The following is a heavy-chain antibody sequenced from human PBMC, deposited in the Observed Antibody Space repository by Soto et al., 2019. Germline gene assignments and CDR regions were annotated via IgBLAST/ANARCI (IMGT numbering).Heavy chain of an antibody. CDR1: GYTFTTHA. D-gene: IGHD1-1*01. CDR2: INGGTGQT. V-gene: IGHV1-3*01. Sequence: QVQVVQSGAEVKKPGASVKISCKASGYTFTTHAMHWVRQAPGQSLEWMGWINGGTGQTKHSQSCQGRVNITRDTSASTAYMELSSLRSEDTAVYYCARGKGMEENYYYYGLDIWGQGTTVTVSS. J-gene: IGHJ6*02. CDR3: ARGKGMEENYYYYGLDI.